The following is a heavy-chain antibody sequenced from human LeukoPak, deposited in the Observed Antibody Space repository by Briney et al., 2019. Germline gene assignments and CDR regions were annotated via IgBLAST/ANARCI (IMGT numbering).Heavy chain of an antibody. CDR3: ATWGYCSSTSCCTDYFDY. J-gene: IGHJ4*02. CDR2: ISYDGSAK. CDR1: GFTFRTYA. V-gene: IGHV3-30-3*01. Sequence: PGGSLRLSCAASGFTFRTYAMHWVRQAPGKGLEWVALISYDGSAKYYADSVKGRFTISRDNSKNTLYLQMNSLRAEDTAVYYCATWGYCSSTSCCTDYFDYWGQGTLVTVSS. D-gene: IGHD2-2*02.